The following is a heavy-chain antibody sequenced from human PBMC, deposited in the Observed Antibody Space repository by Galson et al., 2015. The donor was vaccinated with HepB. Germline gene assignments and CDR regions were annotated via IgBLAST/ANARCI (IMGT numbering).Heavy chain of an antibody. V-gene: IGHV1-2*02. D-gene: IGHD3-3*01. CDR2: INPNSGGT. J-gene: IGHJ6*02. CDR1: GYTFTGYY. CDR3: ASLYGGITILVRGGLVDV. Sequence: SVKVSCKASGYTFTGYYMHWVRQAPGQGLEWMGWINPNSGGTNYAQKFQGRVTMTRDTSISTAYMELSRLRSDDTAVYYCASLYGGITILVRGGLVDVWGQGTTVTVSS.